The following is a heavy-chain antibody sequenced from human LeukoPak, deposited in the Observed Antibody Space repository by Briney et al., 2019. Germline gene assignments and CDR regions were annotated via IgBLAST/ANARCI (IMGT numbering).Heavy chain of an antibody. CDR2: IKSDGSST. CDR1: GFTFSSYW. D-gene: IGHD4/OR15-4a*01. J-gene: IGHJ4*02. CDR3: ATMAAGDH. Sequence: GGSLRLSCAASGFTFSSYWMHWVRHTPGKGLVWVSRIKSDGSSTSYADSVKGRFTISRDNAKNTLYLQMNSLRVEDTAVYYCATMAAGDHWGQGTLVTVSS. V-gene: IGHV3-74*01.